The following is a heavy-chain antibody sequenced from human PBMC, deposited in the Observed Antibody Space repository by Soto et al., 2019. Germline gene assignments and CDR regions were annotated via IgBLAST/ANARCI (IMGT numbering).Heavy chain of an antibody. Sequence: EVQLVESGGGLVQPGRSLRLSCAASGFTFDDYAMHWVRQAPGKGLEWVSGISWNSGSIGYADSVKGRFTISRDNAXNXXYLQMNSLRAEDTALYYCAKDGGYYDSSGGGAFDIWGQGTMVTVSS. V-gene: IGHV3-9*01. CDR2: ISWNSGSI. D-gene: IGHD3-22*01. CDR1: GFTFDDYA. CDR3: AKDGGYYDSSGGGAFDI. J-gene: IGHJ3*02.